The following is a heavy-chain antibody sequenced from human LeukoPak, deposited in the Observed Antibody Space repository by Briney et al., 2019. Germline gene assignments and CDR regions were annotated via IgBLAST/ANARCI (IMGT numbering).Heavy chain of an antibody. J-gene: IGHJ5*02. V-gene: IGHV4-4*07. CDR2: ICSSGST. D-gene: IGHD3-10*01. CDR1: GGSISSYC. Sequence: PSETLSLTCTVSGGSISSYCWIWIRQPAGKGLEWIGRICSSGSTIYNPSLKSRVTMSLDVSNNQFSLKLSSVTAADTAVYYCARDRGSDGSDQLDPWGQGTLVTVSS. CDR3: ARDRGSDGSDQLDP.